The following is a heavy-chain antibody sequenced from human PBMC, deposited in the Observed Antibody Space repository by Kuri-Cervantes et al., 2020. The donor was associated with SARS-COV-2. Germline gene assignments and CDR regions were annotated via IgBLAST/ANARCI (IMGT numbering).Heavy chain of an antibody. D-gene: IGHD3/OR15-3a*01. V-gene: IGHV3-30*03. Sequence: GESLKISCAASGFTFSSYGMHWVRQAPGKGLEWVAVISYDGSNKYYADSVKGRFTISRDNSKNTLYLQMNSLKTEDAAVYYCTTDLYDLVFVRASYWGQGTLVTVSS. CDR2: ISYDGSNK. J-gene: IGHJ4*02. CDR1: GFTFSSYG. CDR3: TTDLYDLVFVRASY.